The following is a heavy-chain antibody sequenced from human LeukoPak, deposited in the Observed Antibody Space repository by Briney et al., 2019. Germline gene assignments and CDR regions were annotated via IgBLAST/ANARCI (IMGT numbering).Heavy chain of an antibody. CDR1: GFTFSSYA. V-gene: IGHV3-30*04. J-gene: IGHJ6*04. CDR2: LSFDGTNK. CDR3: ARDWYCSGGSCQGPMYYYGMDV. Sequence: GGSLRLSCVASGFTFSSYALHWVRQAPGKGLEWVAFLSFDGTNKFHADSMKGRFTISRDNSKNTLYLQMNSLRAEDTAVYYCARDWYCSGGSCQGPMYYYGMDVWGKGTTVTVSS. D-gene: IGHD2-15*01.